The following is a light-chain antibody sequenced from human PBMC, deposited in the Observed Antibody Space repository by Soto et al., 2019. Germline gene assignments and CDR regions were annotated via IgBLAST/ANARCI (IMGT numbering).Light chain of an antibody. J-gene: IGKJ1*01. CDR2: AAS. Sequence: DLQMTQSPSPLSASVGDRVTITCRASQSISSYLNWYQQKPGKAPKLLIYAASSLQSGVPSRFSGSGTGTDFTLTISSLQPEDFATYYCQQSYSTPAFGQGTKVEIK. CDR1: QSISSY. V-gene: IGKV1-39*01. CDR3: QQSYSTPA.